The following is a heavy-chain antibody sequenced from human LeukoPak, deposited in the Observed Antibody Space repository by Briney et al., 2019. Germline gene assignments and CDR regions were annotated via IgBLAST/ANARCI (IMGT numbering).Heavy chain of an antibody. CDR1: GFTFSSYA. CDR3: AKDGSGWYFFDY. J-gene: IGHJ4*02. D-gene: IGHD6-19*01. CDR2: ISGSGGST. V-gene: IGHV3-23*01. Sequence: GGSLRLSCAASGFTFSSYAMHWVRQAPGKGLEWVSAISGSGGSTYYADSVKGRFTISRDNSKNTLYLQMNSLRAEDTAVYYCAKDGSGWYFFDYWGQGTLVTVSS.